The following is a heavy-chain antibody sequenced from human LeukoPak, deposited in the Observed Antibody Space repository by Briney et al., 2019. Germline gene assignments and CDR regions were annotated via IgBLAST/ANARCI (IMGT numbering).Heavy chain of an antibody. D-gene: IGHD6-13*01. CDR1: GYTFTSYG. CDR3: ARDRGIAAAGPLSDYFDY. Sequence: ASVKVSCKASGYTFTSYGISWVRQAPGQGLEWMGWISAYNGSTNYAQKLQGRVTMTTDTSTSTAHMELRSLRSDDTAVYYCARDRGIAAAGPLSDYFDYWGQGTLVTVSS. CDR2: ISAYNGST. J-gene: IGHJ4*02. V-gene: IGHV1-18*01.